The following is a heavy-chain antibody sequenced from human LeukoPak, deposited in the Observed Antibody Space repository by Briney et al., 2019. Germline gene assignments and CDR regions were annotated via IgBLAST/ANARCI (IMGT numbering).Heavy chain of an antibody. CDR3: ARGWNYYDSSGSSFDP. D-gene: IGHD3-22*01. CDR1: GYTFTGYY. J-gene: IGHJ5*02. CDR2: INPNSGGT. Sequence: ASVKVSCKASGYTFTGYYMHWVRQAPGQGLEWMGWINPNSGGTNYAQKFQGRVTMTRDTSISTAYMELSRLTSDDTAVYYCARGWNYYDSSGSSFDPWGQGTLVTVSS. V-gene: IGHV1-2*02.